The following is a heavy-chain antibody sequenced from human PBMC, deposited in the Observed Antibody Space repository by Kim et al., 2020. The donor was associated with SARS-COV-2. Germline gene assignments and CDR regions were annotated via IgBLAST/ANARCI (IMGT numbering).Heavy chain of an antibody. CDR3: AKGSLGAFDI. V-gene: IGHV3-23*01. Sequence: GGSLRLYCAASGFTFSSYAMNWVRQAPGKRLEWVSAISGSGGTTYYADSVKGRFNISRDNSKNTIYLQMTSLRAEDTALYYCAKGSLGAFDIWGQGTMVT. D-gene: IGHD3-10*01. CDR1: GFTFSSYA. J-gene: IGHJ3*02. CDR2: ISGSGGTT.